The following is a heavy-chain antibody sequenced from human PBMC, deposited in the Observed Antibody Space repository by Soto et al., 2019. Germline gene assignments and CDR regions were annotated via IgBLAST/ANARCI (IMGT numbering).Heavy chain of an antibody. V-gene: IGHV4-4*02. Sequence: QVLLQESGRGLVQPSGTLSLSCVVSSVSIGSNDYWGWVRQPPGKGLEWLGDMSHIGSVNYNPSLKSRVTIAMDKSQNQFSLKLNSVAAADTAVYYCARSLGWYAIDYWDQGTLVIVSS. J-gene: IGHJ4*02. D-gene: IGHD6-19*01. CDR2: MSHIGSV. CDR3: ARSLGWYAIDY. CDR1: SVSIGSNDY.